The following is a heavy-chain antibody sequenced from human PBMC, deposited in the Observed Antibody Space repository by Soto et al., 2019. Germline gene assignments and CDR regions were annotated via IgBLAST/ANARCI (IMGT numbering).Heavy chain of an antibody. J-gene: IGHJ4*02. D-gene: IGHD3-22*01. CDR1: GVTFSSYA. CDR3: AKEADISGYYPDY. Sequence: GWSLRLSCAASGVTFSSYAMSWVRKAPGKGLEWVSVISGSGGSTHYADSVKGRSTISRDNSKNTLHLQVNSLRGEDTAVYYCAKEADISGYYPDYWGQGTQVTVSS. V-gene: IGHV3-23*01. CDR2: ISGSGGST.